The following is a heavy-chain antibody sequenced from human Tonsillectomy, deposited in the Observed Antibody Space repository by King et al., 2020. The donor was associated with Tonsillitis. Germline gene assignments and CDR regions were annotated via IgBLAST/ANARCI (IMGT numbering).Heavy chain of an antibody. V-gene: IGHV3-64D*06. CDR1: GFTFSSYA. CDR3: VKDGKVVVGTRVVYYFYY. CDR2: ISSNGGST. Sequence: VQLVESGGGLVQPGGSLKLSCSASGFTFSSYAMHWVRQAPGKGLEYVSAISSNGGSTYYADSVKGRFTISRDNSKNTLYLQMSSLRAEDTAVYYCVKDGKVVVGTRVVYYFYYCGQGTLVTVSS. J-gene: IGHJ4*02. D-gene: IGHD2-2*01.